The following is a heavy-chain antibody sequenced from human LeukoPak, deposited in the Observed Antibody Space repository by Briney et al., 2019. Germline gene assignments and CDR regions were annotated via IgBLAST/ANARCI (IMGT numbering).Heavy chain of an antibody. D-gene: IGHD6-19*01. CDR3: ARDSIAVAGDLDY. Sequence: GGSLRLSCAASGFTFSSYWMHWVRQVPGKGLVWVSRINSDGSSTLYADSVKGRFTISRDNAKNTLYLQMNSLRAEDTAVYYCARDSIAVAGDLDYWGQGTLVTVSS. CDR1: GFTFSSYW. CDR2: INSDGSST. V-gene: IGHV3-74*03. J-gene: IGHJ4*02.